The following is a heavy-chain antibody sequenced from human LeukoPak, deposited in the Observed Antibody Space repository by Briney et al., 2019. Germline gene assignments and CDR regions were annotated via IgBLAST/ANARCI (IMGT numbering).Heavy chain of an antibody. J-gene: IGHJ4*02. CDR2: ISSSGSTI. CDR1: GFTFSDYY. CDR3: AREVRRSSPLDY. D-gene: IGHD2-2*01. V-gene: IGHV3-11*01. Sequence: GGSLRLSCAAPGFTFSDYYMSWIRQAPGKGLEWVSYISSSGSTIYYADSVKGRFTISRDNAKNSLYLQMNSLRAEDTAVYYCAREVRRSSPLDYWGQGTLVTVSS.